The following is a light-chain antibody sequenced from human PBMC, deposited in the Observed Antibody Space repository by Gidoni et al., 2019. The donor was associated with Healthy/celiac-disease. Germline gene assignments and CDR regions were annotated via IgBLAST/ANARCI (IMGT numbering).Light chain of an antibody. CDR1: QSVSTSS. CDR2: GAT. J-gene: IGKJ5*01. V-gene: IGKV3-20*01. CDR3: QQYGSSLIT. Sequence: EIVLTQSPGTLSLSPGERATLPCRASQSVSTSSLAWYQQKPGQAPRLLIDGATSRATGIPDRFSGSGSGTDFTITSSRLEPEDFAVYYCQQYGSSLITFGQGTRLEIK.